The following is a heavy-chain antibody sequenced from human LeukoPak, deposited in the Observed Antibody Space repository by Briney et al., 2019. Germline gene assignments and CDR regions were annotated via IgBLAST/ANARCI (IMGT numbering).Heavy chain of an antibody. CDR1: GGSIANTYY. D-gene: IGHD6-13*01. Sequence: PSETLSLTCTAPGGSIANTYYWGWIRQPAGKGLEWIGRVYSSGNTNYNPSLKSRVTMSVDTSKNQFSLRLSSVTAADTAIYYCATDDGTSSLIDAFDIWGQGTMVTVSS. J-gene: IGHJ3*02. CDR3: ATDDGTSSLIDAFDI. CDR2: VYSSGNT. V-gene: IGHV4-4*07.